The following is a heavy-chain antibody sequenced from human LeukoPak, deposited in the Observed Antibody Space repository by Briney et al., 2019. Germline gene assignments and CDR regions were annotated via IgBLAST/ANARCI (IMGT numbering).Heavy chain of an antibody. CDR2: INHSGST. Sequence: PSETLSLTCAVYGGSFSGYYWSWIRQPPGKGLEWIGEINHSGSTNYNPSLKSRVTISVDTSKNQFSLKLSSVTAADTAVYYCAGVSGSWYRGYYFDYWGQGTLVTVSS. CDR1: GGSFSGYY. J-gene: IGHJ4*02. CDR3: AGVSGSWYRGYYFDY. V-gene: IGHV4-34*01. D-gene: IGHD6-13*01.